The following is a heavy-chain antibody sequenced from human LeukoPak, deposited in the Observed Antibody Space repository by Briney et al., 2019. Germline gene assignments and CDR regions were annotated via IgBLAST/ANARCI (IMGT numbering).Heavy chain of an antibody. D-gene: IGHD4-23*01. Sequence: PGGSFRLSCAASGFTVSSNYMSWVRQAPGKGLEWVSVIYSGGSTYYADSVKGRFTISRDNSKNTLYLQMNSLRAEDTAVYYCAKSRDYGGNSPGAFDIWGQGTMVTVSS. J-gene: IGHJ3*02. V-gene: IGHV3-53*01. CDR3: AKSRDYGGNSPGAFDI. CDR2: IYSGGST. CDR1: GFTVSSNY.